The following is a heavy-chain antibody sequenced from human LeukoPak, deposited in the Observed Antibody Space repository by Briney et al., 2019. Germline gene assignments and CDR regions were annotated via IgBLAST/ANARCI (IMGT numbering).Heavy chain of an antibody. V-gene: IGHV1-2*02. J-gene: IGHJ4*02. CDR1: GYTFSGYY. CDR2: INPNSGGT. CDR3: ARDGLNNYVWGSYRYHDY. D-gene: IGHD3-16*02. Sequence: ASVKVSCKASGYTFSGYYIHWVRQAPGQGLEWMGWINPNSGGTNYAQMFQGRVTLTQDTSISTAYVELSRLRSDDTAVYYCARDGLNNYVWGSYRYHDYWGQGTLVTVSS.